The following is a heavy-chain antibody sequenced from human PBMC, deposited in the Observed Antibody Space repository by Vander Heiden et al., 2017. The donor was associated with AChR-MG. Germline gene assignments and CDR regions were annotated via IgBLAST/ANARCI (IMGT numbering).Heavy chain of an antibody. CDR2: IIPIFGTA. CDR1: GGTFSSYA. V-gene: IGHV1-69*01. Sequence: QVQLVQSGAEVKKPGSSAKVSCKASGGTFSSYAISWVRKAPGQGLEWMGGIIPIFGTATYAQKFQGRVTITADESTSTAYMELSSLRSEDTAVYYCAMGWLQLRFYYYYMDVWGKGTTVTVSS. CDR3: AMGWLQLRFYYYYMDV. D-gene: IGHD5-12*01. J-gene: IGHJ6*03.